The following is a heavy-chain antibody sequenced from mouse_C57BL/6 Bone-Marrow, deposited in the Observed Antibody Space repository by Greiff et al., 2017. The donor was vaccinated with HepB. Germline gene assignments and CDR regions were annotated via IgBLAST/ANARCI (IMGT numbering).Heavy chain of an antibody. J-gene: IGHJ2*01. CDR3: ARTLLYYGSGY. CDR2: IYPGSGST. Sequence: VQLQQSGAELVKPGASVKMSCKASGYTFTSYWITWVKQRPGQGLEWIGDIYPGSGSTNYNEKFKSKATLTVDTSSSTAYMQLSSLTSEDSAVYYCARTLLYYGSGYWGQGTTLTVSS. D-gene: IGHD1-1*01. V-gene: IGHV1-55*01. CDR1: GYTFTSYW.